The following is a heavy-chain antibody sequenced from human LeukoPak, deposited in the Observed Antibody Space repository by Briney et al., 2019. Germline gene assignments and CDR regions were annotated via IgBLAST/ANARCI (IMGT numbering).Heavy chain of an antibody. J-gene: IGHJ5*02. Sequence: QAGGSLRLSCAASGFTVSSNYMSWVRQAPGKGLEWVSVIYSGGSTYYADSVKGRFTISRDNSKNTLYLQMNSLRAEDTAVYYCARLEMFNGWFDPWGQGTLVTVSS. CDR1: GFTVSSNY. CDR2: IYSGGST. V-gene: IGHV3-53*01. D-gene: IGHD3-10*02. CDR3: ARLEMFNGWFDP.